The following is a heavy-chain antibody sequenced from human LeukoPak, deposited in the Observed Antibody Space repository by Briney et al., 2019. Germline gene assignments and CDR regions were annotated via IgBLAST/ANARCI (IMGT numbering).Heavy chain of an antibody. CDR3: AKDQGEDCSGGSCYAYYFDY. Sequence: GGSLRLSCAASGFTFSSYGMHWVRQAPGKGPEWVAVISYDGSNKYYADSVKGRFTISRDNSKNTLYLQMNSLRAEDTAVYYCAKDQGEDCSGGSCYAYYFDYWGQGTLVTVSS. D-gene: IGHD2-15*01. CDR1: GFTFSSYG. CDR2: ISYDGSNK. V-gene: IGHV3-30*18. J-gene: IGHJ4*02.